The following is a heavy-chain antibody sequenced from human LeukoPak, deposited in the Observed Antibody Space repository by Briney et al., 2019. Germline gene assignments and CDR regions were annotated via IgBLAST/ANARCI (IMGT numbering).Heavy chain of an antibody. J-gene: IGHJ4*02. CDR3: ARLDYGDYVTVDY. D-gene: IGHD4-17*01. CDR1: GGSISSYY. CDR2: IYYSGST. V-gene: IGHV4-59*01. Sequence: SETLSLTCTVSGGSISSYYWSWIRQPPGKGLEWIGYIYYSGSTNYNPSLKSRVTISVDTSKNQFSLKLSSVTAADTAAYYCARLDYGDYVTVDYWGQGTLVTVSS.